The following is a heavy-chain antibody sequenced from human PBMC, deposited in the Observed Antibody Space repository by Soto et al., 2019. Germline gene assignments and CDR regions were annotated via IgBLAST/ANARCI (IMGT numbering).Heavy chain of an antibody. CDR3: ARHNGPLYVGYYYDMDV. V-gene: IGHV4-34*01. Sequence: SETLSLTCAVYGGSFSGYYWSWIRQPPGKGLEWIGEINHSGSTNYNPSLKSRVTISVDTSKNQFSLKLGSVTAADTAVYYCARHNGPLYVGYYYDMDVWGQGTTVTVSS. J-gene: IGHJ6*02. D-gene: IGHD3-16*01. CDR2: INHSGST. CDR1: GGSFSGYY.